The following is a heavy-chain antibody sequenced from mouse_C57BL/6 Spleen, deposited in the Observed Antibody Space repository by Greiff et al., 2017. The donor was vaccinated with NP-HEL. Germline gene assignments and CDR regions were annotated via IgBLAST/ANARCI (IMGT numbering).Heavy chain of an antibody. D-gene: IGHD2-4*01. CDR3: ARERGYDYGAMDY. CDR2: INPNNGGT. V-gene: IGHV1-26*01. Sequence: EVQLQQSGPELVKPGASVKISCKASGYTFTDYYMNWVKQSHGKSLEWIGDINPNNGGTSYNQKFKGKATLTVDKSSSTADMELRSLTSEDSAVYYCARERGYDYGAMDYWGQGTSVTVSS. J-gene: IGHJ4*01. CDR1: GYTFTDYY.